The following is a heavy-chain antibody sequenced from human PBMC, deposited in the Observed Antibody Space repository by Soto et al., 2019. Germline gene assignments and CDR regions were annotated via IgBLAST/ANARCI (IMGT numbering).Heavy chain of an antibody. CDR3: AKDPTIAAAGTPVYY. CDR2: ISGSGGST. V-gene: IGHV3-23*01. CDR1: GFTFGSYA. Sequence: PGGTLRLSCAASGFTFGSYAMSWVRQAPGKGLEWVSAISGSGGSTYYADSVKGRFTISRDNSKNTLYLQMNSLRAEDTAVYYCAKDPTIAAAGTPVYYWGQGTLVTVSS. J-gene: IGHJ4*02. D-gene: IGHD6-13*01.